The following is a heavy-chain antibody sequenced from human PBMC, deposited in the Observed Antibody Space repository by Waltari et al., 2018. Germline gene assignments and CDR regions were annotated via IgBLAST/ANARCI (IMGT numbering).Heavy chain of an antibody. J-gene: IGHJ6*02. V-gene: IGHV3-66*01. CDR3: VRDIPRDDSSCDV. Sequence: EEQLVESGGGSVQPGGSLKLACAASGLTISRNYMNWVRQAPGKGVEWVAVMYVGGATQYADSVKDRFIISRDNSKNTLYLQMHSLKVDDTAVYYCVRDIPRDDSSCDVWGQGTTVIVSS. CDR2: MYVGGAT. CDR1: GLTISRNY. D-gene: IGHD6-13*01.